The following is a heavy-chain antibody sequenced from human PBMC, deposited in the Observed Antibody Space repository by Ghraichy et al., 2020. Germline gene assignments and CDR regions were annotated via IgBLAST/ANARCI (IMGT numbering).Heavy chain of an antibody. J-gene: IGHJ4*02. CDR3: AKAHRRYGDYLYFDY. Sequence: GGSLRLSCAASGFTFSSYAMSWVRQAPGKGLEWVSAISGSGGSTYYADSVKGRFTISRDNSKNTLYLQMNSLRAEDTAVYYCAKAHRRYGDYLYFDYWGQGTLVTVSS. CDR2: ISGSGGST. D-gene: IGHD4-17*01. CDR1: GFTFSSYA. V-gene: IGHV3-23*01.